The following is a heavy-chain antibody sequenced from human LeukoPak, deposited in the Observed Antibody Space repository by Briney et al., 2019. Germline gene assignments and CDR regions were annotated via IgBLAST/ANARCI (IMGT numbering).Heavy chain of an antibody. D-gene: IGHD4-17*01. CDR3: ARERAVTTYYYFDY. V-gene: IGHV4-59*01. J-gene: IGHJ4*02. CDR2: IYYSGST. Sequence: PSETLSLTCTVSCGSISSYYWSWMRQPPGKGLEWIGYIYYSGSTNYNPSLKSRVTISVDTSKNQFSLKLSSVTAADTAVYYCARERAVTTYYYFDYWGQGTLVTVSS. CDR1: CGSISSYY.